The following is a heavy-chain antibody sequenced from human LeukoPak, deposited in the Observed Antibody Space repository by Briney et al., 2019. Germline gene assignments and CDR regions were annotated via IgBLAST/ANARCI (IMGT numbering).Heavy chain of an antibody. CDR3: AKDGLATTYFRGFFDY. CDR1: GFTFSTYW. CDR2: ISGSGGST. D-gene: IGHD5-12*01. V-gene: IGHV3-23*01. Sequence: SGGSLRLSCTASGFTFSTYWMSWVRQAPGKGLEWVSAISGSGGSTYYADSVKGRFTISRDNSKNTLYLQMNSLRAEDTAVYYCAKDGLATTYFRGFFDYWGQGTLVTVSS. J-gene: IGHJ4*02.